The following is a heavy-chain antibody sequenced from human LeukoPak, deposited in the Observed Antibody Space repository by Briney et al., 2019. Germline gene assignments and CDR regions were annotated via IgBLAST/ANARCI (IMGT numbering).Heavy chain of an antibody. V-gene: IGHV3-21*01. J-gene: IGHJ6*03. CDR3: ARMCSYSSSCVVWYMDV. CDR1: GFTFDDYG. CDR2: ISSSSSYI. Sequence: PGGSLRLSCAASGFTFDDYGMNWVRQAPGKGLEWVSSISSSSSYIYYADSVKGRFTISRDNAKNSLYLQMNSLRAEDTAVYYCARMCSYSSSCVVWYMDVWGKGTTVTISS. D-gene: IGHD6-13*01.